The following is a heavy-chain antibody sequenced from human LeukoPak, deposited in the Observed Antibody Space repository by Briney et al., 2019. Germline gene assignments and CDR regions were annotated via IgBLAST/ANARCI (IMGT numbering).Heavy chain of an antibody. V-gene: IGHV3-23*01. D-gene: IGHD4-11*01. CDR1: GFTFSSYA. J-gene: IGHJ4*02. Sequence: GGSLRLSCAASGFTFSSYAMNWVRQAPGKGLEWVSAISDSGGSTYYADSVKGRFTISRDNSKNTLYLQMNSLSAEDTAVYYCAKDLVLAVTTFDYWGQGTLVTVSS. CDR3: AKDLVLAVTTFDY. CDR2: ISDSGGST.